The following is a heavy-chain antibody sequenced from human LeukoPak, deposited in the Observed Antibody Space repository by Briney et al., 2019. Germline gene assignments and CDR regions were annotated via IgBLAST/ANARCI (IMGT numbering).Heavy chain of an antibody. V-gene: IGHV3-30*02. CDR3: AKAGGNYGDYADRVNHYYYMDV. CDR1: GFTFSSYG. J-gene: IGHJ6*03. D-gene: IGHD4-17*01. CDR2: IRYDGSNK. Sequence: QPGGSLRLSCAASGFTFSSYGMHWVRQAPGKGLEWVAFIRYDGSNKYYADSVKGRFTISRDNSKNTLYLQMNSLRAEDTAVYYCAKAGGNYGDYADRVNHYYYMDVWGKGTTVTISS.